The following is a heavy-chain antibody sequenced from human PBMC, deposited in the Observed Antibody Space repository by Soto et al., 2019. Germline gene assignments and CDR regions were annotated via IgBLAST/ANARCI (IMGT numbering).Heavy chain of an antibody. CDR2: IYYSGST. D-gene: IGHD6-13*01. J-gene: IGHJ4*02. V-gene: IGHV4-30-4*01. Sequence: PSETLSLTCTVSGGSISSGDYYWSWIRQPPGKGLEWIGYIYYSGSTYYNPSLKSRVTISVDTSKNQFSLKLSSVTAADTAVYYCAREEQQLAYFDYWGQGXLVTVYS. CDR1: GGSISSGDYY. CDR3: AREEQQLAYFDY.